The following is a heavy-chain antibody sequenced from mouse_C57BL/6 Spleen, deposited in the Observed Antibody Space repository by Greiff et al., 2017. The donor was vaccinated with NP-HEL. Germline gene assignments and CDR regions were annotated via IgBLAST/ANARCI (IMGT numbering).Heavy chain of an antibody. CDR3: AREGTLLWFYYAMDY. J-gene: IGHJ4*01. V-gene: IGHV1-55*01. Sequence: QVQLQQPGAELVKPGASVKMSCKASGYTFTSYWITWVKQRPGQGLEWIGDIYPGSGSTNYNEKFKSKATLTVDTSSSTAYMQLSSLTSEDSAVYYCAREGTLLWFYYAMDYWGQGTSVTVSS. CDR2: IYPGSGST. CDR1: GYTFTSYW. D-gene: IGHD2-2*01.